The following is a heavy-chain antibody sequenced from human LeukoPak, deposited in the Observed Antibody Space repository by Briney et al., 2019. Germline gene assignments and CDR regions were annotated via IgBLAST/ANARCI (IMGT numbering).Heavy chain of an antibody. CDR2: ISAYNGNT. J-gene: IGHJ4*02. Sequence: GASVKVSCKASGYTFTSYGISWVRQAPGQGLEWMRRISAYNGNTNYAQKLQGRVTMTTDTSTSTAYMELRSLRSDDTAVYYCARTTYYYDSSGYWPFDYWGQGTLVTVSS. D-gene: IGHD3-22*01. V-gene: IGHV1-18*01. CDR3: ARTTYYYDSSGYWPFDY. CDR1: GYTFTSYG.